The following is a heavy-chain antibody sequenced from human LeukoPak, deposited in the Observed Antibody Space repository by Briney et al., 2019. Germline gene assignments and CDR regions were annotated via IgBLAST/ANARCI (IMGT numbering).Heavy chain of an antibody. J-gene: IGHJ4*02. D-gene: IGHD3-16*01. CDR1: GFTFSNYA. CDR2: IYSGGST. Sequence: PGGSLRLSCAASGFTFSNYAMSWVRQAPGKGLEWVSVIYSGGSTCYADSVKGRFTISRDNSKNTLYLQMNSLRAEDTAVYYCAKGPFSRDIDYWGQGILVTVSS. V-gene: IGHV3-23*03. CDR3: AKGPFSRDIDY.